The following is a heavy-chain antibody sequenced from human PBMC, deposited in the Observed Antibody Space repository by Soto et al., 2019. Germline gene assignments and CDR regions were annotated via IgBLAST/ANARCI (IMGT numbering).Heavy chain of an antibody. J-gene: IGHJ4*02. Sequence: QVQLVESGGGVVQPGRSLRLSCAASGFTFSSYAMHWVRQSPGKGLEWVAVISYDGSNKYYADSVKGRFTISRDNSNTLYLQRNSLRAEDTAVYYCVRDTSPYSSGWHNRHFDYWVQGTLVTVSS. CDR2: ISYDGSNK. V-gene: IGHV3-30-3*01. CDR3: VRDTSPYSSGWHNRHFDY. D-gene: IGHD6-19*01. CDR1: GFTFSSYA.